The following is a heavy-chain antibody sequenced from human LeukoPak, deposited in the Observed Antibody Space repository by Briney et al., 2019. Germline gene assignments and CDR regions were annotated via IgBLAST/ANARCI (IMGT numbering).Heavy chain of an antibody. J-gene: IGHJ4*02. CDR3: ARDLRGFQDY. V-gene: IGHV3-48*03. CDR1: GFXFNSYE. Sequence: GGSLRLSCAASGFXFNSYEINWVRQAPGKGLEWVSYISPSSSTVYYADSVKGRFTISRDNAKNSLYLQMNSLRAEDTAVYYCARDLRGFQDYWGQGTLVTVSS. D-gene: IGHD5/OR15-5a*01. CDR2: ISPSSSTV.